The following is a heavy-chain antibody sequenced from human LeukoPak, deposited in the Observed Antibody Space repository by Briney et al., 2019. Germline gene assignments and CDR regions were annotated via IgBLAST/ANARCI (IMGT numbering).Heavy chain of an antibody. CDR2: IYYSGST. CDR1: GASISGDDYY. J-gene: IGHJ6*02. D-gene: IGHD3-10*01. CDR3: ARDTLGPMVRGLYGMDV. V-gene: IGHV4-30-4*08. Sequence: PSQTLSLTCTVSGASISGDDYYWSWVRQPPGKGLEWIGYIYYSGSTYYNPSLKSRVTISVDTSKNQFSLKLSSVTAADTAVYYCARDTLGPMVRGLYGMDVWGQGTTVTVSS.